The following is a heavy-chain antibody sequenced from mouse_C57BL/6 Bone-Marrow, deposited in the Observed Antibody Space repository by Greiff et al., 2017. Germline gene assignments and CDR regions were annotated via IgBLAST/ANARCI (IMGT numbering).Heavy chain of an antibody. CDR3: ARGATYYQFAY. J-gene: IGHJ3*01. CDR2: SRKKANDYTT. Sequence: EVKLVESGGGLVQSGRSLRLSCATSGFTFSDFYMEWVRQAPGKGLEWIAESRKKANDYTTEYSASGKGRFIVSRDTSQSILYLQMNALRAEDTAFYDCARGATYYQFAYWGQGTLVTVSA. CDR1: GFTFSDFY. D-gene: IGHD2-10*01. V-gene: IGHV7-1*01.